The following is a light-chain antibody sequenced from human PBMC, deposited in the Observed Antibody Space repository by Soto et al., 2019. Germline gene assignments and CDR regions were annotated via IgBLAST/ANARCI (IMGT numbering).Light chain of an antibody. J-gene: IGKJ1*01. CDR3: QQYNNWPMWT. CDR1: ESITRN. CDR2: GAS. Sequence: EIVMTQSPATLSVSPGERATLSCRASESITRNLAWYQQSPGQAPRLLIYGASTRATGIPARFSGSGSGTEFTLTINSLQSEDFAVYYCQQYNNWPMWTFGQGTKVGIK. V-gene: IGKV3-15*01.